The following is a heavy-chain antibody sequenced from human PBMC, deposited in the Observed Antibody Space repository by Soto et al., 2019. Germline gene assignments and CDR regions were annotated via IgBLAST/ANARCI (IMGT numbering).Heavy chain of an antibody. D-gene: IGHD3-3*01. J-gene: IGHJ3*02. V-gene: IGHV3-30*03. CDR2: ISYDGSNK. CDR1: GFTFSSYG. CDR3: ATLFGVGAFDI. Sequence: QVQLVESGGGVVQPGRSLRLSCAASGFTFSSYGMHWVRQAPGKGLEWVAVISYDGSNKYYADSVKGRFTISRDNSKNTLYLQMNSLRAEDTAVYYCATLFGVGAFDIWCQGTMVTVSS.